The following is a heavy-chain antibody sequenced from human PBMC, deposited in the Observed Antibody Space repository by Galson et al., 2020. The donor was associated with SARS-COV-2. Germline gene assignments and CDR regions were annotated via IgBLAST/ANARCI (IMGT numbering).Heavy chain of an antibody. D-gene: IGHD3-3*01. CDR3: ARDLSSITIFGVGRYGMDV. J-gene: IGHJ6*02. CDR2: ISSSSSTI. V-gene: IGHV3-48*02. CDR1: GFTFSSYS. Sequence: GGSLRLSCAAPGFTFSSYSMNWVRQAPGNGLEWVSYISSSSSTIYYADSVKGRFTISRDNAKNSLYLQMNSLRDEDTAVYYCARDLSSITIFGVGRYGMDVWGQGTTVTVSS.